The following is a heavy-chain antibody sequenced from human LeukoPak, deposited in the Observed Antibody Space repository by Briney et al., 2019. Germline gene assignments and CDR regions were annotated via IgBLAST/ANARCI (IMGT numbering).Heavy chain of an antibody. Sequence: GGSLRLSCAASGFTFSSYAMSWVRQAPGKGLQWVSGISGSGGITDYADSVKGRFTISRDNSKNTLYLQMNSLRAEDTAVYYCAKDRATDYGDYVYDYWGQGTLVTVSS. J-gene: IGHJ4*02. CDR1: GFTFSSYA. D-gene: IGHD4-17*01. V-gene: IGHV3-23*01. CDR2: ISGSGGIT. CDR3: AKDRATDYGDYVYDY.